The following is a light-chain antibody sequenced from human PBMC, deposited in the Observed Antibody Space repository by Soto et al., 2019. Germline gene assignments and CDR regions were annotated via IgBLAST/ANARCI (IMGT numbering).Light chain of an antibody. CDR3: QQYDNWPLT. V-gene: IGKV3-15*01. Sequence: EIVMTQSPATLSVSPGERATLSCRASQSVSSNLAWYQQKPGQAPKLLIYNPSTRATGIPARFSGSGSGTESTLTISSLQSEDFAIYYCQQYDNWPLTFGGGTKVDIK. CDR1: QSVSSN. CDR2: NPS. J-gene: IGKJ4*01.